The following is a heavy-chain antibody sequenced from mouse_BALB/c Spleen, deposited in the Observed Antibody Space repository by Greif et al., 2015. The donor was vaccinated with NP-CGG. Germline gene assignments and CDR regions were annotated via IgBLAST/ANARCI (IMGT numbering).Heavy chain of an antibody. CDR2: IRSKSNNYAT. CDR3: VRHRYLYYAMDY. D-gene: IGHD2-14*01. CDR1: GFTFNTYA. J-gene: IGHJ4*01. V-gene: IGHV10-1*02. Sequence: EVQRVESGGGLVQPKGSLKLSCAASGFTFNTYAMNWVRQAPGRGLEWVARIRSKSNNYATYYADSVKDRFTISRDDSQSMLYLQMNNLKTEDTAMYYCVRHRYLYYAMDYWGQGTSVTVSS.